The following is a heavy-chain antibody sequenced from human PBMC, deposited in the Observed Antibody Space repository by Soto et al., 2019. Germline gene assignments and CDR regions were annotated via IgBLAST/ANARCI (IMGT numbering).Heavy chain of an antibody. CDR2: INPNSGGT. CDR3: ATPTPLRGAMITNINFAF. Sequence: ASVKVSCKSSGYTFTDYYMHWVRQAPGQGLQWMGWINPNSGGTNYAHNYQGRVTMTRDTSISTAYMELSRLRSDDTAVYYCATPTPLRGAMITNINFAFWGQGTPVTVSS. J-gene: IGHJ4*02. D-gene: IGHD3-10*01. V-gene: IGHV1-2*02. CDR1: GYTFTDYY.